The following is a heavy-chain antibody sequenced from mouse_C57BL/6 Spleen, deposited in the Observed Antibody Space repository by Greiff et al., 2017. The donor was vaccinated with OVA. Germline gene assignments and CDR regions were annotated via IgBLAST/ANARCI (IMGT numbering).Heavy chain of an antibody. Sequence: QVHVKQPGAELVKPGASVKLSCKASGYTFTSYWMHWVKQRPGKGLEWIGMIHPNSGSTNYNEKFKSKATLTVDKSSSTAYMQLSSLTSEDSAVYYCARKGATYWFAYWGQGTLVTVSA. CDR3: ARKGATYWFAY. V-gene: IGHV1-64*01. D-gene: IGHD6-1*01. CDR2: IHPNSGST. CDR1: GYTFTSYW. J-gene: IGHJ3*01.